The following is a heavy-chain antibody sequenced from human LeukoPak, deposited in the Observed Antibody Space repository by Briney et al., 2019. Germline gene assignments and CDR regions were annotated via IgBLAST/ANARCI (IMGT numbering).Heavy chain of an antibody. CDR3: AHSGYSYGYHVY. Sequence: SGPTLVKPTQTLTLTCTFSGFSLSTHGVGVGWIRQPPGKALERLGVIYWNDDKRYSPSLKSRLTISKDTSRNRVVLTMTNMDPVDTATYYCAHSGYSYGYHVYWGQGTLVTVSS. V-gene: IGHV2-5*01. D-gene: IGHD5-18*01. CDR1: GFSLSTHGVG. CDR2: IYWNDDK. J-gene: IGHJ4*02.